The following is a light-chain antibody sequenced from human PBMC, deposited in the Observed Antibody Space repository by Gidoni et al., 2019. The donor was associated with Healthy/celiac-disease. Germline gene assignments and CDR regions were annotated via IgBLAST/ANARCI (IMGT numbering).Light chain of an antibody. V-gene: IGKV1-39*01. CDR3: QQSYSTPTT. CDR2: AAS. J-gene: IGKJ1*01. Sequence: DIQMTQSPSSLSASVGDRVTITCRASQSISSYFNWYQQKPGKAPKLLIYAASSLQSGVPSRFSGSGSVTDFTLTISSLRPEDFATYYFQQSYSTPTTFXXXTRVEIK. CDR1: QSISSY.